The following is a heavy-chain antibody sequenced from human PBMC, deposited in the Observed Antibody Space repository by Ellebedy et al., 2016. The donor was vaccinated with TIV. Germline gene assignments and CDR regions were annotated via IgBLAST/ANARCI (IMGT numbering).Heavy chain of an antibody. J-gene: IGHJ4*01. V-gene: IGHV3-23*01. Sequence: GESLKISXAASGFAFSGYAMSWVRKAPGKGLEWVSSISYSSDITHYADSVKGRFTVSRDNYNNMLYLQLNNLRPEDTAIYHCVKGGWLDFWGPGTLVTVSS. D-gene: IGHD6-19*01. CDR2: ISYSSDIT. CDR3: VKGGWLDF. CDR1: GFAFSGYA.